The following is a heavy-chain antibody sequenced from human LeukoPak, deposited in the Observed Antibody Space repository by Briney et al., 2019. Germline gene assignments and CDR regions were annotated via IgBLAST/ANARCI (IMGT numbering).Heavy chain of an antibody. CDR1: GGSFSGYY. D-gene: IGHD3-3*01. Sequence: PSETLPLTCAVDGGSFSGYYWSWIRQPPGKEPEWIGEINHSGSTNYNPSLKSRVTISVDTSKNQFSLKLSSVTAADTAVYYCARVLVTIFGVANWFDPWGQGTLVTVSS. CDR2: INHSGST. CDR3: ARVLVTIFGVANWFDP. J-gene: IGHJ5*02. V-gene: IGHV4-34*01.